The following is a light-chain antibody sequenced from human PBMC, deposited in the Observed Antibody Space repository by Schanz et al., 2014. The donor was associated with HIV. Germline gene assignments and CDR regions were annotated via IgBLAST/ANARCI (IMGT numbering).Light chain of an antibody. Sequence: QSVLTQPPSASGSPGQSVTISCTGTSSTVGDYNWVSWHQQHPGRAPKVIIYEVTKRPSGVPDRFSGSKSGTSASLAITGLQAEDEADYYCYSYAGSSTFGDVVFGGGTKLTVL. CDR2: EVT. CDR1: SSTVGDYNW. J-gene: IGLJ2*01. CDR3: YSYAGSSTFGDVV. V-gene: IGLV2-8*01.